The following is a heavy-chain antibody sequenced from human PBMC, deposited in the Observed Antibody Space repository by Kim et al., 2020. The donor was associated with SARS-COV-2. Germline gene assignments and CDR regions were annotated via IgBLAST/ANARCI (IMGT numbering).Heavy chain of an antibody. V-gene: IGHV3-23*01. CDR1: GFTFSSYA. J-gene: IGHJ4*02. Sequence: GGSLRLSCAASGFTFSSYAMSWVRQAPGKGLEWVSTISGSGGSTYYADSVKGRFTISRDNSKNTLYLQMNSLRAEDTAVYYCAKDRVGVVTNFHYWGQGTLVTVSS. D-gene: IGHD3-3*01. CDR3: AKDRVGVVTNFHY. CDR2: ISGSGGST.